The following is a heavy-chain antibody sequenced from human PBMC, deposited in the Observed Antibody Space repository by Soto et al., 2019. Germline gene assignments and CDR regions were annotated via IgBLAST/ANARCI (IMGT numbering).Heavy chain of an antibody. D-gene: IGHD6-13*01. CDR3: ARDRAYMVSRRIAAAGTGWFDP. Sequence: QVQLVQSGAEVKKPGSSVKVSCKASGGTFSSYAISWVRQAPGQGLEWMGGIIPIFGTANYAQKFQGRVTITADESTSTAYMELSSLRSEDTAVYYCARDRAYMVSRRIAAAGTGWFDPWGQGTLVPVSS. CDR1: GGTFSSYA. CDR2: IIPIFGTA. V-gene: IGHV1-69*01. J-gene: IGHJ5*02.